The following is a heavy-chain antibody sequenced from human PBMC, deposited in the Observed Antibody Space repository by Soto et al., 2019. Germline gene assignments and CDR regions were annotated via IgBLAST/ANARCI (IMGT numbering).Heavy chain of an antibody. D-gene: IGHD3-10*01. CDR1: GGSISSYY. CDR3: ASMGYHYGSGSYPLDY. V-gene: IGHV4-59*08. J-gene: IGHJ4*02. Sequence: QVQLQESGPGLVKPSETLSLTCTVSGGSISSYYWTWIRQPPGKGLEWIGFMYNSGSTHYNPSLTSRVTIPLDTSKNQFSLNLRSVTAADTAVYYCASMGYHYGSGSYPLDYWGQGTLVTVSS. CDR2: MYNSGST.